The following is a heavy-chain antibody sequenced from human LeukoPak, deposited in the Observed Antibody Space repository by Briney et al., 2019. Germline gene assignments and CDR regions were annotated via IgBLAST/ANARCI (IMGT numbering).Heavy chain of an antibody. CDR1: GFTFDDYA. CDR3: AKVARMTTVTHYYMDV. CDR2: ISWDSGSI. V-gene: IGHV3-9*01. J-gene: IGHJ6*03. D-gene: IGHD4-17*01. Sequence: PGRSLRLSCAASGFTFDDYAMYWVRQAPGKGLEWVSGISWDSGSIGYADSVKGRFTISRDNAKNSLYLQMNSLRAEDTALYYCAKVARMTTVTHYYMDVWGKGTTVTISS.